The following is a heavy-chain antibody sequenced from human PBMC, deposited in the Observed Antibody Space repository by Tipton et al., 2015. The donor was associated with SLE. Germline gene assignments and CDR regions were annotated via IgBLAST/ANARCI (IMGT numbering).Heavy chain of an antibody. CDR1: GGSISSYY. CDR2: INHSGST. V-gene: IGHV4-34*01. CDR3: AREGVASDY. Sequence: TLSLTCTVSGGSISSYYWSWIRQPPGKGLEWIGEINHSGSTNYNPSLKSRVTISVDTSKNQFSLKLSSVTAADTAVYYCAREGVASDYWGQGTLVTVSS. J-gene: IGHJ4*02. D-gene: IGHD2-15*01.